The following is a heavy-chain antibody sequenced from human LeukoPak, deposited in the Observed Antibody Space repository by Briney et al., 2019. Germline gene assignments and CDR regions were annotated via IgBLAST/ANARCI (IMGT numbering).Heavy chain of an antibody. CDR3: ARDAGDYDDSSGQYPDY. Sequence: GASVKVSCKSSGYTFTSYYMHWVRQAPGQGLAWMGIINPSGGSTIYEQKFQGRVTMIREMSTSTVYMELSSLRSEDTAVYYCARDAGDYDDSSGQYPDYWGQGTLVTVSS. J-gene: IGHJ4*02. CDR1: GYTFTSYY. CDR2: INPSGGST. D-gene: IGHD3-22*01. V-gene: IGHV1-46*01.